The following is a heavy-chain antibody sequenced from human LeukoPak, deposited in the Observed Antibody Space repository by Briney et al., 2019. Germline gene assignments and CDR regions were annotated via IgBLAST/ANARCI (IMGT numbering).Heavy chain of an antibody. CDR2: MSGSGGGT. CDR3: AKRGIVIRGLLVFGFHTEAYYFDS. V-gene: IGHV3-23*01. D-gene: IGHD3-10*01. J-gene: IGHJ4*02. Sequence: PGGSLRLSCVVSGITLSNYAMSWVRQAPGKGLEWVSGMSGSGGGTKYADSVKGRFTISGDNSLNTLYLQMNSLRAEDTAVYFCAKRGIVIRGLLVFGFHTEAYYFDSWGQGILVTVSS. CDR1: GITLSNYA.